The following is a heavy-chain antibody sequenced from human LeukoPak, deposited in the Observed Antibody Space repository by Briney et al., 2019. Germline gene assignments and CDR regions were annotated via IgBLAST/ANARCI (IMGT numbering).Heavy chain of an antibody. Sequence: GGSLRLSCAASGFTFTDYYMSRFRQAPGKGLEGVSYISSSGSNTHYADSVKGRFIISRDNAKNSLYLQMNSLRVEDTAVYYCARDFRGYSGYHQGYWGQGTLVTVSS. CDR1: GFTFTDYY. D-gene: IGHD5-12*01. V-gene: IGHV3-11*04. J-gene: IGHJ4*02. CDR3: ARDFRGYSGYHQGY. CDR2: ISSSGSNT.